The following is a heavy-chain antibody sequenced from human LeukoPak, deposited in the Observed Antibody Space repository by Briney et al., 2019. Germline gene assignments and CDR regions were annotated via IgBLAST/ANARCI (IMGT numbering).Heavy chain of an antibody. CDR1: GFTFSSYS. CDR3: ARGGDDFDY. Sequence: GVSLRLSCAGYGFTFSSYSMNWVRQAPGKGREWVSYISSSGTIIYYGDSVEGRFTIPRANDKNSLYLKMNSLRAENTAVYYCARGGDDFDYWGXXTLVTVSS. J-gene: IGHJ4*02. V-gene: IGHV3-48*04. D-gene: IGHD3-16*01. CDR2: ISSSGTII.